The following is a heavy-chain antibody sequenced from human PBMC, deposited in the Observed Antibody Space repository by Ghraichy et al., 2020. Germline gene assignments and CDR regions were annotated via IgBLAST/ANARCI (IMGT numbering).Heavy chain of an antibody. CDR3: ACLPYYDFWSDYLGSHDY. Sequence: GGSLRLSCAASGFTFSSYWMHWVRQAPGKGLVWVSRISSDGSSITYADSVKGRFTISRDNAKNTLYLQMNNLKADDTAVYYCACLPYYDFWSDYLGSHDYWGQGTLVNGSS. J-gene: IGHJ4*02. CDR2: ISSDGSSI. CDR1: GFTFSSYW. V-gene: IGHV3-74*03. D-gene: IGHD3-3*01.